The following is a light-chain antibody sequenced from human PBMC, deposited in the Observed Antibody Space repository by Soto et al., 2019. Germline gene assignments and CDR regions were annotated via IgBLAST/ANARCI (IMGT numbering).Light chain of an antibody. Sequence: EIVMTQSPATLSVSPGERATLSCRASQSVSSRLAWYQQKRGQASRLLIYDASTRATGIPARFSGSGSGTEFNLTISSLQSEDFAIYYCRHYNNWPPETFGQGTKVDIK. V-gene: IGKV3-15*01. CDR3: RHYNNWPPET. CDR2: DAS. J-gene: IGKJ1*01. CDR1: QSVSSR.